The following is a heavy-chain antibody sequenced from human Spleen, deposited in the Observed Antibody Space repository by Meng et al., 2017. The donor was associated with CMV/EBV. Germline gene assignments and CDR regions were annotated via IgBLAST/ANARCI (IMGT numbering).Heavy chain of an antibody. J-gene: IGHJ6*02. D-gene: IGHD2-2*01. V-gene: IGHV3-21*01. CDR1: GFTFDDYG. CDR2: ISSSSSYI. CDR3: ARDTNYCSSTSCPTYYGMDV. Sequence: GGSLRLSCAASGFTFDDYGMSWVRQAPGKGLEWVSSISSSSSYIYYADSVKGRFTISRDNAKNSLYLQMNSLRAEDTAVYYCARDTNYCSSTSCPTYYGMDVWGQGTTVTVSS.